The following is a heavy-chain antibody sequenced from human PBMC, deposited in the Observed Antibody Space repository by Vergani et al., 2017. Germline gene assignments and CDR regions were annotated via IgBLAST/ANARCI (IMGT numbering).Heavy chain of an antibody. D-gene: IGHD2-2*01. CDR1: GFSFHSYW. Sequence: DVHLAESGGGFFQPGGSLRLSCSASGFSFHSYWMHWVRQVPGKGLLWVSRIKSDGSITAYADSVKGRFTISRDNYKNTLYLQMNSLRAEDTAVYYCAGDSGVVPAAIGAFDVWGQGTMVTVSS. V-gene: IGHV3-74*03. J-gene: IGHJ3*01. CDR2: IKSDGSIT. CDR3: AGDSGVVPAAIGAFDV.